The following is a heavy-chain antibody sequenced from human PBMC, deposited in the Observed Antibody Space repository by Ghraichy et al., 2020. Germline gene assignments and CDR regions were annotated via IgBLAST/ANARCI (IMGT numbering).Heavy chain of an antibody. CDR2: IYYTGST. J-gene: IGHJ4*02. CDR3: ARAIDGHYGPFDY. CDR1: AGSITSNGHY. Sequence: SETLSLTCTVSAGSITSNGHYWAWMCQGTEQGLEWIGYIYYTGSTSYNPSIKSRVAISVDTSKNQFSLNLNSVTAADSAVYYCARAIDGHYGPFDYWAQGTRVALSS. V-gene: IGHV4-31*03. D-gene: IGHD4-17*01.